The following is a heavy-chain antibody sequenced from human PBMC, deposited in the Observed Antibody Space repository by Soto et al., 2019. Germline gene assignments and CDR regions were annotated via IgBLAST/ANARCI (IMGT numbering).Heavy chain of an antibody. V-gene: IGHV4-38-2*01. CDR3: ARKRRSSPRNGFDS. CDR1: GYSISSGYY. J-gene: IGHJ3*02. Sequence: SVTLSLTWAVSGYSISSGYYWGWIRQPPGLGLEWIGSTSHSANTYYKTSLMSRVIISVDTSNNQFSLKLSSVTAADTAVYYRARKRRSSPRNGFDSWGQGKVVTVSS. CDR2: TSHSANT. D-gene: IGHD3-10*01.